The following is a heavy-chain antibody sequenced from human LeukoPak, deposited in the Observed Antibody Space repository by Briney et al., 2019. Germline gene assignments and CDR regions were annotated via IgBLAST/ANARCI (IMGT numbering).Heavy chain of an antibody. D-gene: IGHD3-22*01. CDR1: GFAFSSYS. CDR2: ISSSSSYI. J-gene: IGHJ4*02. CDR3: ARDRSDYYDSSGYYRGELDY. V-gene: IGHV3-21*01. Sequence: PGGSLRLSCAASGFAFSSYSMNWVRQPPGKGLEWVSSISSSSSYIFYADSVKGRFTISRDNAKNSLYLQMNSLRAEDTAVYYCARDRSDYYDSSGYYRGELDYWGQGTLVTVSS.